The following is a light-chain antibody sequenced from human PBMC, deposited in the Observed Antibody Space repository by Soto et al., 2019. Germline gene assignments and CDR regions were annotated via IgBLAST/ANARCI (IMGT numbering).Light chain of an antibody. J-gene: IGLJ3*02. CDR2: TNY. V-gene: IGLV1-47*01. CDR1: TSNIGSKF. CDR3: AAWDDSLRGWV. Sequence: QSVLTQPTSASGTPGQRVTISCSGSTSNIGSKFVYWYQHLPGTAPKLLIYTNYQRPSGVPDRFSGSKSGTSASLAISGLRSDDEADYYCAAWDDSLRGWVFGGGTKVTVL.